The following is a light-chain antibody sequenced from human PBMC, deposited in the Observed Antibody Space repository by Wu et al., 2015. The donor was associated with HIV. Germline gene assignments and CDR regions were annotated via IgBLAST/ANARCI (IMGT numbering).Light chain of an antibody. CDR3: QQYDNPPXT. CDR2: DAS. Sequence: DIQMTQSPSSLSASVGDRVTITCQASQDISNYLNWYQQKPGKAPKLLIYDASNLETGVPSRFSGSGSGTDFTFTISSLQPEDIATYYCQQYDNPPXTFGGGTKVEIK. J-gene: IGKJ4*01. CDR1: QDISNY. V-gene: IGKV1-33*01.